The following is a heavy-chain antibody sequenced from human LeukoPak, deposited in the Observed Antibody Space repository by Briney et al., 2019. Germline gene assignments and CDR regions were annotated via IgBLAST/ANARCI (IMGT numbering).Heavy chain of an antibody. CDR3: ARGWLAETTVVTPYNY. Sequence: VKVSCKASGGTFSSYDISWVRQAPGQGLEWMGGITPIFGTAKYAQKFQGRVTITAVESMSTAYMELSSLRSEDTAVYYCARGWLAETTVVTPYNYWGQGTLVTVSS. D-gene: IGHD4-23*01. J-gene: IGHJ4*02. CDR1: GGTFSSYD. V-gene: IGHV1-69*13. CDR2: ITPIFGTA.